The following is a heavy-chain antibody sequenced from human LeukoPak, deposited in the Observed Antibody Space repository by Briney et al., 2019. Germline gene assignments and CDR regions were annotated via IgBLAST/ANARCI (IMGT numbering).Heavy chain of an antibody. D-gene: IGHD6-19*01. CDR3: ARGLRVAGPPPYYYGMDV. CDR2: TNHSGST. CDR1: VDSVTGYY. J-gene: IGHJ6*02. Sequence: SETLSLTCALSVDSVTGYYWSWICRPPRRGRECRGETNHSGSTNYHPSLKGRVTISVDKSKNQFSLKLSSVTAADTAVYYCARGLRVAGPPPYYYGMDVWGQGTTVTVSS. V-gene: IGHV4-34*01.